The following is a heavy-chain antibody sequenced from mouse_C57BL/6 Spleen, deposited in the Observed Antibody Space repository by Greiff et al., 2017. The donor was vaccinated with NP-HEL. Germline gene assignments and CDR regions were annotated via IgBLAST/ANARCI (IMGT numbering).Heavy chain of an antibody. Sequence: EVKLVESGPGMVKPSQSLSLTCTVTGYSITSGYDWHWIRHFPGNKLEWMGYISYSGSTNYNPSLKSRISITHDTSKNHFFLKLNSVTTEDTATYYCARGYGNPWFAYWGQGTLVTVSA. CDR2: ISYSGST. CDR3: ARGYGNPWFAY. J-gene: IGHJ3*01. D-gene: IGHD2-10*02. V-gene: IGHV3-1*01. CDR1: GYSITSGYD.